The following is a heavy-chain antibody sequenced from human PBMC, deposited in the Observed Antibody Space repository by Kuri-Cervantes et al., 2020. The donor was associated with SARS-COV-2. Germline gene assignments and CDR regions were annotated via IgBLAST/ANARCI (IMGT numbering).Heavy chain of an antibody. Sequence: SQTLSLTCAIPGDSVSSNSAVWNWIRQSPSRGLEWLGRTYYRSKWYNDYAVSVKSRITINADTSTNQFSLHLNSVNPEDTAMYYCARDLGSGWSDAFDIWGQGTMVTVSS. CDR2: TYYRSKWYN. J-gene: IGHJ3*02. CDR3: ARDLGSGWSDAFDI. CDR1: GDSVSSNSAV. D-gene: IGHD6-19*01. V-gene: IGHV6-1*01.